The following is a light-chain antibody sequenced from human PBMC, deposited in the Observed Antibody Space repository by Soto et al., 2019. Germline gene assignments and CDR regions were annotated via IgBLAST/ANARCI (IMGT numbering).Light chain of an antibody. CDR1: EYVPSNF. Sequence: EFVLTQSPGTLSLSPGERATLSCRASEYVPSNFLAWYQQRPGQAPRLLIYGASIRATGIPDRFSGSGSGTEVTLSISRLEPEDFAMYYCQQYGSSPPTTFGQGTRLELK. CDR3: QQYGSSPPTT. J-gene: IGKJ5*01. V-gene: IGKV3-20*01. CDR2: GAS.